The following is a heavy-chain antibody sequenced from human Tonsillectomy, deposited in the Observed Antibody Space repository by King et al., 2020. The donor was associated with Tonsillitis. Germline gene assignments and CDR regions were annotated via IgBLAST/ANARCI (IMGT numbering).Heavy chain of an antibody. V-gene: IGHV3-74*01. Sequence: VQLVESGGGLVQSGGSLRLSCAASGFTFSSYWMHWVRQAPGKGLAWVSRTNSDESTTTYADSVKGRFTISRDNAKNTLYLQMNSLRAEDTAVYYCVRASSGVFDYWGQGTLVTVSS. CDR3: VRASSGVFDY. J-gene: IGHJ4*02. CDR1: GFTFSSYW. D-gene: IGHD1-26*01. CDR2: TNSDESTT.